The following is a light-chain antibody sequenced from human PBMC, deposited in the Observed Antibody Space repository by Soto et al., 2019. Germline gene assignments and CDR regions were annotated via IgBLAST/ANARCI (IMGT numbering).Light chain of an antibody. J-gene: IGLJ2*01. CDR1: SSDVGGYNY. CDR3: SSYTSSSTPHVV. CDR2: DVS. V-gene: IGLV2-14*01. Sequence: QSALTQPASVSGSPGQSITISCTGTSSDVGGYNYVSWYQQYPGKAPKLMIYDVSNRPSGVSDRFSGSKSGNTASLTISGLQAEDEADYYCSSYTSSSTPHVVFGGGTKVTVL.